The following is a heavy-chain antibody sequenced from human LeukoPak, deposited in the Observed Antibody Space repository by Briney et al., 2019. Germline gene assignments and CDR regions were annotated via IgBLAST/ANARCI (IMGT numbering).Heavy chain of an antibody. Sequence: SETLSLTCAVYGGSFSGYYWSWIRQPPGKGLEWIGEINHSGSTYYNPSLKSRVTISVDTSKNQFSLKLSSVTAADTAVYYCARQGDPHYDYVWGSYRYTPFDYWGQGTLVTVSS. J-gene: IGHJ4*02. CDR3: ARQGDPHYDYVWGSYRYTPFDY. CDR2: INHSGST. CDR1: GGSFSGYY. D-gene: IGHD3-16*02. V-gene: IGHV4-34*01.